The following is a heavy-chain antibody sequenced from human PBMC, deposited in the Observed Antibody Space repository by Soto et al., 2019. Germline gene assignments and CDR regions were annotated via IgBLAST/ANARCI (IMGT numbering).Heavy chain of an antibody. D-gene: IGHD5-18*01. J-gene: IGHJ6*02. CDR2: INAGNGNT. Sequence: ASVKVSCKASGYTFTSYAMHWVRQAPGQRLEWMGWINAGNGNTKYSQKFQGRVTITRDTSASTAYMELSSLRSEDTAVYYCASAFRGYSYGNYYSYGMDVWGQGIMVTVSS. CDR1: GYTFTSYA. CDR3: ASAFRGYSYGNYYSYGMDV. V-gene: IGHV1-3*01.